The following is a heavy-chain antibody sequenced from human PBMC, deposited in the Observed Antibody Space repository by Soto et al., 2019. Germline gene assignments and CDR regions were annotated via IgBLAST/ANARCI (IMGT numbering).Heavy chain of an antibody. CDR2: ISAYNSNT. V-gene: IGHV1-18*01. D-gene: IGHD2-15*01. CDR1: GYTFTSYG. J-gene: IGHJ5*02. Sequence: ASVKVSCKASGYTFTSYGISWVRQAPGQGLEWMGWISAYNSNTNYAQKLQGRVTMTTDTSTSTAYMELRSLRSDDTAVYYCARDPGYCSGGSCYGNWFDPWGQGTLVTVSS. CDR3: ARDPGYCSGGSCYGNWFDP.